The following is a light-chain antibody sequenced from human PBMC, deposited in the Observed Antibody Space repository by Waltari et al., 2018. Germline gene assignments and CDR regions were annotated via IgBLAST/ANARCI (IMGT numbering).Light chain of an antibody. Sequence: DIVMTQSPAILSVSPGDRATLSCRASQSISSDLAWYQQKYGQPPRLLISGASTRATGIPARFSGSGSGTEFTLTISSVQSEDFAVYYCQQYNNWPPYTFGQGTKLEI. CDR1: QSISSD. J-gene: IGKJ2*01. CDR3: QQYNNWPPYT. CDR2: GAS. V-gene: IGKV3D-15*01.